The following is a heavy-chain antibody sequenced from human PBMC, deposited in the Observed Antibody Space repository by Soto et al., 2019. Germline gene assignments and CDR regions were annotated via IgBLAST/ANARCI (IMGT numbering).Heavy chain of an antibody. Sequence: QVQLVQSGAEEKKPGASVKVSCKASGYTFTGYAMHWVRQAPGQRLEWMGWINAGNGNTKYSQKFQGRVTITRNTSASTANMELISLRSEDTAVYYCACAVAVPADFDYWGQGTLVTVSS. V-gene: IGHV1-3*05. J-gene: IGHJ4*02. CDR1: GYTFTGYA. D-gene: IGHD6-19*01. CDR3: ACAVAVPADFDY. CDR2: INAGNGNT.